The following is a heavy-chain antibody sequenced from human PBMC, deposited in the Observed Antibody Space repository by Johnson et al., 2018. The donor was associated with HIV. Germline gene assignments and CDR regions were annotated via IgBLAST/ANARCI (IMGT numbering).Heavy chain of an antibody. CDR2: ISYDGSDK. CDR3: ARDHSGYDSVTAAFDI. V-gene: IGHV3-30-3*01. J-gene: IGHJ3*02. CDR1: GFTFSSFA. Sequence: VQLVESGGGVVQPGRSLRLSCAASGFTFSSFAIHWVRPAPGTGLEWVAVISYDGSDKYYADSVKGRFTISRENSKNTLYLEMNSLRAKDTAVYYCARDHSGYDSVTAAFDIWGQGTMVTVSS. D-gene: IGHD5-12*01.